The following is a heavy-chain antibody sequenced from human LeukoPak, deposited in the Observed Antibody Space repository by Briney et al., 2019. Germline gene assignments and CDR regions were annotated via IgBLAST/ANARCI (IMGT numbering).Heavy chain of an antibody. J-gene: IGHJ4*02. CDR1: GYTFTNYG. Sequence: GASVKVSCKASGYTFTNYGITWVRQAPRQGLEWMGWISGHQGNTKYAQNFQGRVTMTIDTSTSTAYMDLRSLRSDDTAIYFCARSDLATITAGPFEYWGQGTLVAVSS. CDR2: ISGHQGNT. CDR3: ARSDLATITAGPFEY. V-gene: IGHV1-18*01. D-gene: IGHD5-12*01.